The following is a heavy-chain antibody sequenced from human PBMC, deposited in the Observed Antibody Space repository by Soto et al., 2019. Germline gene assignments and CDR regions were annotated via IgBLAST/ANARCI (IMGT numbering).Heavy chain of an antibody. CDR1: GFTFSSYA. D-gene: IGHD6-6*01. Sequence: QPGGSLRLSCAASGFTFSSYAMHWVRQAPGKGLEWVASITRDGYNKYYADSVKGRFTISRDNSKNTLSLQMTALRVEDSSVYYCTKSSGGSSSVGMDYWGPGTLVTVSS. V-gene: IGHV3-30*04. J-gene: IGHJ4*02. CDR2: ITRDGYNK. CDR3: TKSSGGSSSVGMDY.